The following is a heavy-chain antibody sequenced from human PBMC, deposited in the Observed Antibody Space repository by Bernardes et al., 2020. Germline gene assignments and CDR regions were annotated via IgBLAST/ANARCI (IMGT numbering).Heavy chain of an antibody. J-gene: IGHJ6*03. CDR2: ISSSSSYI. CDR1: GFTFSSYS. V-gene: IGHV3-21*01. Sequence: GGSLRLSCAASGFTFSSYSMNWVRQAPGKGLEWVSSISSSSSYIYYADSVKGRFTISRDNAKNSLYLQMNSLRAEDTAVYYCARGPLGYSYGFYYYYYYMDVWGKGTTVTVSS. D-gene: IGHD5-18*01. CDR3: ARGPLGYSYGFYYYYYYMDV.